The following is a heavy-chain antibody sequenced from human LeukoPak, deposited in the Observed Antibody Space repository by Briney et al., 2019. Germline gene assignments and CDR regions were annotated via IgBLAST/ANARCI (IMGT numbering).Heavy chain of an antibody. CDR3: ARGGGSRQSRWFDP. J-gene: IGHJ5*02. D-gene: IGHD2-15*01. CDR2: INHSGST. V-gene: IGHV4-34*01. Sequence: SSETLSLTCAVYGGSFSDYYWSWIRQPPGKGLEWIGEINHSGSTNYNPSLRSRVTISVDTSKNQFSLKLSSVTAADTAVYYCARGGGSRQSRWFDPWGQGTLVTVSS. CDR1: GGSFSDYY.